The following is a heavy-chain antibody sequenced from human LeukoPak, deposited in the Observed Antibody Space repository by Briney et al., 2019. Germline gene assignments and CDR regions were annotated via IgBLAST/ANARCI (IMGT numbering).Heavy chain of an antibody. V-gene: IGHV3-21*01. J-gene: IGHJ3*02. D-gene: IGHD5-24*01. CDR3: AKDRKSRDLDSLDI. CDR2: ISSSSSYI. CDR1: GFTFSSYS. Sequence: GGSLRLSCAASGFTFSSYSMNWVRQAPGKGLEWVSSISSSSSYIYYADSVKGRFTISRDNAKNSLYLQMNSLRAEDTAVYYCAKDRKSRDLDSLDIWGQGTMVTVSS.